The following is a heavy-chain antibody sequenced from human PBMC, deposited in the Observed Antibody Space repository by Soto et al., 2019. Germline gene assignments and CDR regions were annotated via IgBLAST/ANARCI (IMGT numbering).Heavy chain of an antibody. CDR1: GYTFTDYF. D-gene: IGHD3-22*01. CDR3: ARDRAFYDSSGYDAFDM. V-gene: IGHV1-3*01. J-gene: IGHJ3*02. Sequence: ASVKVSCKASGYTFTDYFMNWMRQAPGQRLEWMGWIYAGNSNTKYAQKLQGRVTTTRDTSTSTVYMQLSSLKSEDTAVYYCARDRAFYDSSGYDAFDMWGQGTMVTVSS. CDR2: IYAGNSNT.